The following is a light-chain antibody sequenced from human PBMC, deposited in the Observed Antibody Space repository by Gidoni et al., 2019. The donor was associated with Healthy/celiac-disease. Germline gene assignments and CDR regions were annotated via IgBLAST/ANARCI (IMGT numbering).Light chain of an antibody. CDR3: QQYNSYPGT. CDR1: QSISSW. V-gene: IGKV1-5*03. CDR2: KAS. J-gene: IGKJ3*01. Sequence: DIQMTQSPSTLSASVGDRVTITCRAIQSISSWLAWYQQKPGKAPKLLFYKASSLESGVPSRFGGSGSGTEFTLTISSLQPDDFATYYCQQYNSYPGTFGPGTKVDIK.